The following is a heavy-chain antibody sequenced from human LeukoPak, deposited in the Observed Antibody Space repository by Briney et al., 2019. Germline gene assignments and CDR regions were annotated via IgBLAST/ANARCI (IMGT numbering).Heavy chain of an antibody. CDR3: ARGRYYDFWSGPKHYYYYYMDV. Sequence: ASVKVSCKASGGTFSGYAISWVRQAPGQGLEWMGGIIPIFGTANYAQKFQGRVTITTDESTSTAYMELSSLRSEDTAVYYCARGRYYDFWSGPKHYYYYYMDVWGKGTTVTVSS. J-gene: IGHJ6*03. D-gene: IGHD3-3*01. CDR2: IIPIFGTA. CDR1: GGTFSGYA. V-gene: IGHV1-69*05.